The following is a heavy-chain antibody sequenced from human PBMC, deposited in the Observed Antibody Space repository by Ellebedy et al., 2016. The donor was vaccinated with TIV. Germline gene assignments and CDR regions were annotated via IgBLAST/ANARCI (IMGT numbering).Heavy chain of an antibody. V-gene: IGHV3-23*01. CDR1: GFTFSNYA. D-gene: IGHD5/OR15-5a*01. J-gene: IGHJ4*02. CDR3: ARALNHVDTVSTAPLDC. CDR2: LGGSSGNQ. Sequence: PGGSLRLSCAASGFTFSNYAMSWVRQAPGKGLEEVAALGGSSGNQYYADSVQGRFTISRDNSQNTLYLLMNSLRGVNTAIYYCARALNHVDTVSTAPLDCWGQGTLVTVSS.